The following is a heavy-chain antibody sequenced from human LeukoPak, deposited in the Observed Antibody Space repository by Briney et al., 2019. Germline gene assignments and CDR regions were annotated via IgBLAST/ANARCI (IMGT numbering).Heavy chain of an antibody. CDR1: GYTFTGYY. V-gene: IGHV1-2*02. CDR2: INPNSGGT. J-gene: IGHJ4*02. Sequence: ASVKVSCKASGYTFTGYYMHWVRQAPGQGLEWMGWINPNSGGTNYAQKFQGRVTMTRDTSISTAYMELSRLRSDDTAVYYCARVDYGDYLFDYWGQGILVTVSS. CDR3: ARVDYGDYLFDY. D-gene: IGHD4-17*01.